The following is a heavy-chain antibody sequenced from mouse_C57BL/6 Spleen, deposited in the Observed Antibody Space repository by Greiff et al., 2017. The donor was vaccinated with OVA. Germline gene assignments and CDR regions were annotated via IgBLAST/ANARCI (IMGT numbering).Heavy chain of an antibody. V-gene: IGHV14-4*01. CDR3: TTYGSSWAY. J-gene: IGHJ3*01. D-gene: IGHD1-1*02. Sequence: EVQLLQSGAELVRPGASVKLSCTASGFNIKDDYMHWVKQRPEQGLEWIGWIDPENGDTEYASKFQGKATITADTSSNTAYLQLSSLTSEDTAVYYCTTYGSSWAYWGQGTLVTVSA. CDR2: IDPENGDT. CDR1: GFNIKDDY.